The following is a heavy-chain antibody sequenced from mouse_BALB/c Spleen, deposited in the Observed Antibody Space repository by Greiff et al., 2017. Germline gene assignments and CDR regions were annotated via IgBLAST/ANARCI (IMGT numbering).Heavy chain of an antibody. J-gene: IGHJ3*01. Sequence: EVQLQQSGAELVKPGASVKLSCTASGFNIKDTYMHWVKQRPEQGLEWIGRIDPANGNTKYDPKFQGKSTITADTSSNTAYLQLSSLTYEDTAVYYCASIITTFAYWGQGTLVTVSA. CDR3: ASIITTFAY. V-gene: IGHV14-3*02. D-gene: IGHD1-1*01. CDR2: IDPANGNT. CDR1: GFNIKDTY.